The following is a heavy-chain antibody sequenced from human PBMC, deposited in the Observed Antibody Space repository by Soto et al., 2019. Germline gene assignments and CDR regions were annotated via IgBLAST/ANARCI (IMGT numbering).Heavy chain of an antibody. D-gene: IGHD1-1*01. J-gene: IGHJ5*02. CDR3: ARVDAVRRGWFDP. Sequence: QVQLQESGPGLVKPSQTLSLTCTVSGGSISSGDYYWSWIRQPPGKGLGWIGYIYYSGSTYYNPSLKSRVTISVDTSKNQFSLKLSSVTAADTAVYYCARVDAVRRGWFDPWGQGTLVTVSS. CDR2: IYYSGST. V-gene: IGHV4-30-4*01. CDR1: GGSISSGDYY.